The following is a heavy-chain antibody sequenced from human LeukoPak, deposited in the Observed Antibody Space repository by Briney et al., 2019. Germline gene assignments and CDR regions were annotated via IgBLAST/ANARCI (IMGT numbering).Heavy chain of an antibody. J-gene: IGHJ4*02. V-gene: IGHV4-59*01. CDR1: GGSISSYY. D-gene: IGHD5-18*01. CDR3: ARAARGYSYGYAFDY. CDR2: IYYSGST. Sequence: SETLSLTCTVSGGSISSYYWSWIRQPSGKGLEWIGYIYYSGSTNYNPSLKSRVTISVDTSKSQFSLKLSSVTAADTAVYFCARAARGYSYGYAFDYWGQGTLVTVSS.